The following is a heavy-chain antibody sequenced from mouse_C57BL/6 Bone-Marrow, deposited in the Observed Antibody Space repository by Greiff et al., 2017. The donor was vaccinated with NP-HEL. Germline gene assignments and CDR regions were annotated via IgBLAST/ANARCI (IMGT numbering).Heavy chain of an antibody. V-gene: IGHV14-4*01. J-gene: IGHJ1*03. CDR3: ITSYSNSEYFAV. CDR2: IDPENGDT. CDR1: GFNIKDDY. Sequence: VQLQQSGAELVRPGASVKLSCTASGFNIKDDYMHWVKQRPEQGLEWIGWIDPENGDTEYASKFQGKATITADTSSNTAYLQLSSLTSEDTAVSYCITSYSNSEYFAVCGTGTPVTVSS. D-gene: IGHD2-5*01.